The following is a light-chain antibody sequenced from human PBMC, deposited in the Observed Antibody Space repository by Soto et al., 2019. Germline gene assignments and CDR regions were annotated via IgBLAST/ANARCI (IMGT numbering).Light chain of an antibody. CDR3: QQLTIYPST. V-gene: IGKV1-9*01. Sequence: IQLTQSPSSLSASVGDRVTVTCRASQDIRNYLAWYQQEPGRAPKLLIFDASTLHSGVPPRFSGSGSGTDFTLTISGLQPEDFAPYYCQQLTIYPSTFGGGTKVEIK. CDR1: QDIRNY. CDR2: DAS. J-gene: IGKJ4*01.